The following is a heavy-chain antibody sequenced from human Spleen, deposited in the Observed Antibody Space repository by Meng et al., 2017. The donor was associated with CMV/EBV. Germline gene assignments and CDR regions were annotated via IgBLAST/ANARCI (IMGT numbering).Heavy chain of an antibody. CDR2: IHYSGST. CDR3: ARDVSLAAYFDY. Sequence: CLFSGASISGGGYYWSWIRQFPGKGLEWIGYIHYSGSTSYNPSLKSRVIISSDTSKNQFSLRLTSVTAADTAVYYCARDVSLAAYFDYWGQGTLVTVSS. V-gene: IGHV4-31*03. D-gene: IGHD3-16*02. J-gene: IGHJ4*02. CDR1: GASISGGGYY.